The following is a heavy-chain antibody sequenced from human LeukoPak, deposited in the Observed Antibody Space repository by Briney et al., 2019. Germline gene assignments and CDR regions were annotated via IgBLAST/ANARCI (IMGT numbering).Heavy chain of an antibody. J-gene: IGHJ3*02. CDR1: GGSISSSSYD. D-gene: IGHD6-13*01. V-gene: IGHV4-39*01. CDR2: IYNSGNT. Sequence: SETLSLTCTVSGGSISSSSYDWGWIRQPPGKRLEWIGTIYNSGNTYYNPSLKSRVTISVDTSKNQFSLKLRSVTAADMAVYSCATTLLSSSQKSKDDGFDIWGQGTMVTVSS. CDR3: ATTLLSSSQKSKDDGFDI.